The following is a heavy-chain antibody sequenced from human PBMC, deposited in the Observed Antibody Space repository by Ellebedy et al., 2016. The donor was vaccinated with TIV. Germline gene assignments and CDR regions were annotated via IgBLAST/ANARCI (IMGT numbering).Heavy chain of an antibody. V-gene: IGHV4-59*12. CDR1: GDSISSYY. CDR3: AGDSLLTRRLRGGLDY. J-gene: IGHJ4*02. Sequence: SETLSLTXTVSGDSISSYYWSWIRQPPGKALEWLGHIYYSGTTNYNPSLKSRVTISVDTSKNPISLSLPSLTAADTAIYYCAGDSLLTRRLRGGLDYWGQGTLVTVSS. D-gene: IGHD3-16*01. CDR2: IYYSGTT.